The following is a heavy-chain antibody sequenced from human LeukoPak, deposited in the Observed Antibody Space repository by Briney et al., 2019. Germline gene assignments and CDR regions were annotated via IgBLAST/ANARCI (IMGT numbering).Heavy chain of an antibody. V-gene: IGHV1-69*13. J-gene: IGHJ4*02. CDR1: GYTFTSYA. CDR2: IIPIFGTA. Sequence: SVKVSCTASGYTFTSYAIHWVRQAPGQGLEWMGGIIPIFGTANYAQKFQGRVTITAGESTSTAYMELSRLRSDDTAVYYCGRDFRDSLDYWGQGTLVTVSS. CDR3: GRDFRDSLDY.